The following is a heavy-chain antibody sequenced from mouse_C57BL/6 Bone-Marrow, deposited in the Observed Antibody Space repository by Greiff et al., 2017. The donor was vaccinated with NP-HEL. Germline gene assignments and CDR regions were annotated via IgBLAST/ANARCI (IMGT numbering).Heavy chain of an antibody. CDR2: IDPETGGT. J-gene: IGHJ3*01. CDR1: GYTFTDYE. D-gene: IGHD2-4*01. CDR3: TRSPYDYDAWFAY. Sequence: QVQLQQSGAELVRPRASVTLSCKASGYTFTDYEMHWVKQTPVHGLEWIGAIDPETGGTAYNQKFKGKAILTADKSSSTAYMELRSLTSEDSAVYYCTRSPYDYDAWFAYWGQGTLVTVSA. V-gene: IGHV1-15*01.